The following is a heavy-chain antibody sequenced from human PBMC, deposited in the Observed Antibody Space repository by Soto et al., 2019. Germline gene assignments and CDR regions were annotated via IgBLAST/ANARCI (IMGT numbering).Heavy chain of an antibody. CDR1: GFTFSSYS. CDR2: ISSSSSTI. V-gene: IGHV3-48*01. D-gene: IGHD3-10*01. CDR3: ARDAVRGLTRYPNNDY. Sequence: GGSLRLSCAASGFTFSSYSMNWVRQAPGKGLEWVSYISSSSSTIYYADSVKGRFTISRDNAKNSLYLQMNSLRAEDTAVYYCARDAVRGLTRYPNNDYWGQGTLVTVSS. J-gene: IGHJ4*02.